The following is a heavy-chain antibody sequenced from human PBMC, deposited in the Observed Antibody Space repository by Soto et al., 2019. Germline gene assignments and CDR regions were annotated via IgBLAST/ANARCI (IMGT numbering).Heavy chain of an antibody. D-gene: IGHD3-16*02. CDR3: ARGDKLSLYPQLDY. V-gene: IGHV1-2*04. J-gene: IGHJ4*02. CDR2: INVNSGGT. Sequence: QVQLVQSGAEAKKPGASVKVSCKASGYTFTGNYMHWVRQAPGQGFEWMGWINVNSGGTKYAQKFQGWVTMTRDTSISTAYMELSRLRSDDTAVYYCARGDKLSLYPQLDYWGQGTLVTVSS. CDR1: GYTFTGNY.